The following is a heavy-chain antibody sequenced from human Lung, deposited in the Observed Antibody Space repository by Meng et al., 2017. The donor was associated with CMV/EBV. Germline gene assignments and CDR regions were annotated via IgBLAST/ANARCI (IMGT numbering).Heavy chain of an antibody. D-gene: IGHD2-8*02. J-gene: IGHJ6*02. V-gene: IGHV3-66*02. CDR2: IYSGDST. CDR3: AKDMYWSQSYHGMDV. CDR1: GLTVNNNY. Sequence: GGSLRLXXAASGLTVNNNYLTWVRQAPGKGLEWVSVIYSGDSTYYTDSVKGRFTISRDNSKNTLYLQMNSLRAEDTAVYYCAKDMYWSQSYHGMDVWGQGTXVTVSS.